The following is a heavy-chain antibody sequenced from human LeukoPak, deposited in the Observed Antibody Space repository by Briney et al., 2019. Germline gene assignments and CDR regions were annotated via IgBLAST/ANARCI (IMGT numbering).Heavy chain of an antibody. V-gene: IGHV4-59*08. CDR1: GGSISSYY. CDR3: ARHGRGTIFGVGPIDY. Sequence: SETLSLTCTASGGSISSYYWSWIRQPPGKGLEWIGYIYYSGSTNYNPSLKSRVTISVDTSKNQFSLKLSSVTAADTAVYYCARHGRGTIFGVGPIDYWGQGTLVTVSS. D-gene: IGHD3-3*01. J-gene: IGHJ4*02. CDR2: IYYSGST.